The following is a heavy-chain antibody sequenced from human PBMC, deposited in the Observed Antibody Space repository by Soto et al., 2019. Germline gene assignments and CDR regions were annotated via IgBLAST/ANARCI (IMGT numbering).Heavy chain of an antibody. CDR2: ISSGSKTI. Sequence: EVQLVESGGGLVQWGGSLRLSCAASGFTFSGYSVNWVRQAPGKGLEWVSYISSGSKTIYYAESVKGRFTVSRDNARNSQYLQMNSLRDEDTAVYYCARDLKYSSGCDYWGQGTLVTVSS. CDR3: ARDLKYSSGCDY. D-gene: IGHD6-19*01. V-gene: IGHV3-48*02. CDR1: GFTFSGYS. J-gene: IGHJ4*02.